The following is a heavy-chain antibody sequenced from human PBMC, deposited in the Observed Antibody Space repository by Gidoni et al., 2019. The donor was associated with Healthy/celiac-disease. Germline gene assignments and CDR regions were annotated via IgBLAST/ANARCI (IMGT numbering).Heavy chain of an antibody. D-gene: IGHD2-2*01. J-gene: IGHJ3*02. CDR3: ARCQLLWEDAFDI. Sequence: QVPLVESGGGVVQPGRSLRLPCAASGFTFSSYAMHWVRQAPGKGLEWVAVISYDGSNKYYADSVKGRFTISRDNSKNTLYLQMNSLRAEDTAVYYCARCQLLWEDAFDIWGQGTMVTVSS. V-gene: IGHV3-30-3*01. CDR2: ISYDGSNK. CDR1: GFTFSSYA.